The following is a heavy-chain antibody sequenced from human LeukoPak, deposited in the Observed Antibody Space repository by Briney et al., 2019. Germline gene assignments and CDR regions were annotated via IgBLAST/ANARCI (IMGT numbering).Heavy chain of an antibody. CDR3: AKEYSSGWYASNYFDY. V-gene: IGHV3-30*02. D-gene: IGHD6-19*01. CDR1: GFTFGSYG. CDR2: IRYDGSNK. Sequence: GGSLRLSCAASGFTFGSYGMHWVRQAPGKGLEWVAFIRYDGSNKYYADSVKGRFTISRDNSKNTLYLQMNSLRAEDTAVYYCAKEYSSGWYASNYFDYWGQGTLVTVSS. J-gene: IGHJ4*02.